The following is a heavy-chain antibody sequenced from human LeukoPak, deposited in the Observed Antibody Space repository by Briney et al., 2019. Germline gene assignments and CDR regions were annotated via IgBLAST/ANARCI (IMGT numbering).Heavy chain of an antibody. CDR2: ISGDEGTT. V-gene: IGHV3-74*01. Sequence: GGSLRLSCAASGFTFSNYWMHWVRQGPGEGLMWVSRISGDEGTTNYADSVKGRSTVSRDNAKNTLYLQMNSLRAEDTAVYYCARRRPGFFAFDIWGQGTTVTVSS. CDR1: GFTFSNYW. CDR3: ARRRPGFFAFDI. J-gene: IGHJ3*02.